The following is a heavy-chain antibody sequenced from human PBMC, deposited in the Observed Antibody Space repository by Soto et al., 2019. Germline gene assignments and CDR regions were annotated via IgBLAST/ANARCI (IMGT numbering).Heavy chain of an antibody. CDR1: GGSISSYY. Sequence: PSETLSLTCTVSGGSISSYYWSWIRQPPGKGLEWIGYIYYSGSTNYNRSLKSRVTISVDTSKNQFSLKLSSVTAADTAVYYCATQGYYDSSGYYYWYFDLWGRGTLVTVSS. V-gene: IGHV4-59*01. CDR3: ATQGYYDSSGYYYWYFDL. D-gene: IGHD3-22*01. CDR2: IYYSGST. J-gene: IGHJ2*01.